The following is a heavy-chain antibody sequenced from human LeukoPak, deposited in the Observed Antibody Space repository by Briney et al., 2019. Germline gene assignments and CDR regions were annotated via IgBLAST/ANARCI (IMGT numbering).Heavy chain of an antibody. J-gene: IGHJ4*02. D-gene: IGHD3-10*01. V-gene: IGHV3-33*01. CDR2: IWYDGSNK. CDR3: ARDSSWAFDY. Sequence: GGSLRLSCAASGFHFSTYGMHWVRQAPGKGLEWVGVIWYDGSNKSYAESVKGRFTISRDNSKNTLYLQMNSLRDEDTAVYYCARDSSWAFDYWGLGTLATVSS. CDR1: GFHFSTYG.